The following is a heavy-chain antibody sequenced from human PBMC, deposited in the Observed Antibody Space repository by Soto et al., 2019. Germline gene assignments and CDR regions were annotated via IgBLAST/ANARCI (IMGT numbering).Heavy chain of an antibody. CDR3: ARVVATVAGPDGMDV. V-gene: IGHV1-18*01. CDR2: ISAYNGNT. D-gene: IGHD6-19*01. J-gene: IGHJ6*04. CDR1: GYTFTSYV. Sequence: QVQLVQSGAEVKKPGASVKVSCRASGYTFTSYVISWVRQAPGQGLEWMGWISAYNGNTNFAQKLQGRVTMTTDTSTSIAYMELRSLRSDDTAVYYCARVVATVAGPDGMDVWAKGPRSPSPQ.